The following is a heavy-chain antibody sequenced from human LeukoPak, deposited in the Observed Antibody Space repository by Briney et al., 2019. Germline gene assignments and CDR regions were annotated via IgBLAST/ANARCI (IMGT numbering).Heavy chain of an antibody. Sequence: GGSLRLSCAASGFTFSSYAMSWVRQAPGKGLEWVSAISGSGGSTYYADSVKGRFTISRDNAKNSLFLQMNSLRAEDTAVYYCAREGDGYNSPIDYWGQGTLVTASS. J-gene: IGHJ4*02. D-gene: IGHD5-24*01. CDR1: GFTFSSYA. V-gene: IGHV3-23*01. CDR3: AREGDGYNSPIDY. CDR2: ISGSGGST.